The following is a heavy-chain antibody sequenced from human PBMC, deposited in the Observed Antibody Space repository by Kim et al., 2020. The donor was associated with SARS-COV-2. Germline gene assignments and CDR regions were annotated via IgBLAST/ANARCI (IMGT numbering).Heavy chain of an antibody. Sequence: GESLKISCKGSGYTFSNYRIAWVRQMPGKGLEWMGIISPGDSESRYSPSFQGHVTISADKSISTAYLQWGGLKASDTAVYYCARRSGYWQKDWYFDLWGRGTLVTVAS. CDR3: ARRSGYWQKDWYFDL. V-gene: IGHV5-51*01. D-gene: IGHD3-3*01. CDR2: ISPGDSES. J-gene: IGHJ2*01. CDR1: GYTFSNYR.